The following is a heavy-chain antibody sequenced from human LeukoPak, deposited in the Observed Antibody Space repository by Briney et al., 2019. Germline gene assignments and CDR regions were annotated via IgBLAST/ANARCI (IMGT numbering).Heavy chain of an antibody. CDR3: AAQRWLQLPFDY. D-gene: IGHD5-24*01. Sequence: GGSLRLSCAASGFTFSSYAMSGVRQAPGEGGEGVSAISGSGGSTYYADSVRGRFTISRDNSKNTLYLQMNSLRAEDTAVYYCAAQRWLQLPFDYWGQGTLVTVSS. V-gene: IGHV3-23*01. J-gene: IGHJ4*02. CDR1: GFTFSSYA. CDR2: ISGSGGST.